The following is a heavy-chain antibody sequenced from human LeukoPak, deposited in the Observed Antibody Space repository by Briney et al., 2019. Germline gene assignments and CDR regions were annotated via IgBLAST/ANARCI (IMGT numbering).Heavy chain of an antibody. CDR1: GYSISSGYY. J-gene: IGHJ4*02. CDR3: ARDLYDFWSGYYGPLDY. CDR2: IYHSGST. Sequence: KPSETLSLTCTVSGYSISSGYYWGWIRQPPGKGLEWIGSIYHSGSTYYNPSLRSRVTISVDTSKDQFSLKLSSVTAADTAVYYCARDLYDFWSGYYGPLDYWGQGTLVTVSS. D-gene: IGHD3-3*01. V-gene: IGHV4-38-2*02.